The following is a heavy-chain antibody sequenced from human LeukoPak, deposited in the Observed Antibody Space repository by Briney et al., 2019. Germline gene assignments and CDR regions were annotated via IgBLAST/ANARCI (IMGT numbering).Heavy chain of an antibody. V-gene: IGHV3-7*02. CDR2: IKEDGSEK. Sequence: GGSLRLSCAASGFTFRSYWMSWVRQAPGKGLEWVANIKEDGSEKYYVDSVKGRFTISRDNSKNTLYLQMNSLRAEDTTVYYCAKGLYYFDSSGYFPFDYWGQGTLVTVSS. CDR3: AKGLYYFDSSGYFPFDY. J-gene: IGHJ4*02. CDR1: GFTFRSYW. D-gene: IGHD3-22*01.